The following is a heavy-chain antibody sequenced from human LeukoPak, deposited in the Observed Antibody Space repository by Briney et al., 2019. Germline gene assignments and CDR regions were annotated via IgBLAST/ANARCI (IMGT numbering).Heavy chain of an antibody. J-gene: IGHJ4*02. V-gene: IGHV4-4*07. Sequence: SETLSLTCTVSGGSISSYYWSWIRQPAGKGLEWIGRIYTSGSTNYNPSLKSRVTILLDTSKNQFSLTLNSVTAADTAVYYCTRNAAYCLDYWGQGNPVTVSS. CDR3: TRNAAYCLDY. CDR2: IYTSGST. D-gene: IGHD2-21*01. CDR1: GGSISSYY.